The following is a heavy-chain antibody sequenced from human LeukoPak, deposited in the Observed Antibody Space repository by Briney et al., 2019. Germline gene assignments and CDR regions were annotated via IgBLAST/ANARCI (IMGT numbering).Heavy chain of an antibody. V-gene: IGHV4-59*01. CDR3: ARVGYSSSWYIFDY. Sequence: SETLSLTCTVSGGSISSYYWSWIRQPPGKGLEWIGYIYYSGSTNYNPSLKSRVTISVDTSKNQFSLKLSSATAADTAVYYCARVGYSSSWYIFDYWGQGTLVTVSS. J-gene: IGHJ4*02. D-gene: IGHD6-13*01. CDR2: IYYSGST. CDR1: GGSISSYY.